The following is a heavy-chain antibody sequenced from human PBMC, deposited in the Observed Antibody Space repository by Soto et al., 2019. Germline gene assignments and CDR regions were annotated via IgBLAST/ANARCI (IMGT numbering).Heavy chain of an antibody. CDR2: ISYDGSNK. CDR3: ARVADYYDSSGAIDY. D-gene: IGHD3-22*01. J-gene: IGHJ4*02. V-gene: IGHV3-30*03. CDR1: GFTFSSYG. Sequence: QVQLVESGGGVVQPGRSLRLSCAASGFTFSSYGMHWVRQAPGKGLEWVAVISYDGSNKYYADSVKGRFTISRDNSKNTLYLQMNSLRAEDTAVYYCARVADYYDSSGAIDYWGQGTLVTVSS.